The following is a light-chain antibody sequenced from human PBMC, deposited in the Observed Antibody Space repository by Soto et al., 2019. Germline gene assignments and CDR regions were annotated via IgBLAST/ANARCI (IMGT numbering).Light chain of an antibody. CDR1: QSISSW. CDR2: KAS. J-gene: IGKJ1*01. V-gene: IGKV1-5*03. Sequence: DIQMTQSPSTLSASVGDRVTITCRASQSISSWLAWYQQKPGKAPKLLIYKASSLESGVPSRFSGSGSGTEVTLTISSLHPDDFATYYCQQYNSYSLTFGQGTKVEIK. CDR3: QQYNSYSLT.